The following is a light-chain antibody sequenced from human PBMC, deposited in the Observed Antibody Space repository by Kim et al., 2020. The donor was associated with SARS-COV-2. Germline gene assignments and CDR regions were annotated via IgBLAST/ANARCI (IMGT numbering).Light chain of an antibody. CDR1: KLGDQY. CDR2: QDS. J-gene: IGLJ2*01. Sequence: SYELTQPPSVSVSPGQTASITCSGDKLGDQYACWYQQKPGQSPVLVIYQDSKRPSGIPERFSGSNSGTTATLTISGTQAMDEADYYCQACDSSTVVFGGGTQLTVL. V-gene: IGLV3-1*01. CDR3: QACDSSTVV.